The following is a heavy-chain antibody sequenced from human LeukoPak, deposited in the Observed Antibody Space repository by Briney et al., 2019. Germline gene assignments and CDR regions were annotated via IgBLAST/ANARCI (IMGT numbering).Heavy chain of an antibody. J-gene: IGHJ2*01. D-gene: IGHD3-16*01. CDR1: GGSFSGYY. CDR3: ARTPWGVTVLRSYWYFDL. V-gene: IGHV4-34*01. CDR2: INHSGST. Sequence: PSETLSLTCAVYGGSFSGYYWSWIRQPPGKGLEWIGEINHSGSTNYNPSLKSRVTISVDTSKNQFSLQLNSVTPEDTAVYYCARTPWGVTVLRSYWYFDLWGRGTLVTVSS.